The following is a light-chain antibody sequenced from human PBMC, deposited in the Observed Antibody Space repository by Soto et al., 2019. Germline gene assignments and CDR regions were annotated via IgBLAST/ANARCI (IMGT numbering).Light chain of an antibody. CDR1: QNVNNNY. V-gene: IGKV3-20*01. Sequence: DIVLTQSPGTLSLSPGERATLSCRASQNVNNNYLAWYQQKPGQAPRLLIRGASSRATGLPDRFSGSGSGTAFTLTISRLEPEDFPVYYCQQYGTSPGTFGQRTKLEIK. J-gene: IGKJ2*01. CDR3: QQYGTSPGT. CDR2: GAS.